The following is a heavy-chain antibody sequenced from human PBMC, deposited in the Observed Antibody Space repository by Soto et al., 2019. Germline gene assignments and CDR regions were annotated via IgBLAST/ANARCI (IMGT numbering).Heavy chain of an antibody. CDR3: AHKGGRGAGMDV. V-gene: IGHV2-5*02. J-gene: IGHJ6*02. CDR1: GFSLSSSGVG. D-gene: IGHD2-15*01. Sequence: QITLKESGPTLVKPTQTLTLTCTFSGFSLSSSGVGVGWIRQPPGKAPEWLALIYWDEDKRYSPSLKTRHTITKDTPTNQVVLTMTNMDPGDTGTYYCAHKGGRGAGMDVWGQGTTVTVSS. CDR2: IYWDEDK.